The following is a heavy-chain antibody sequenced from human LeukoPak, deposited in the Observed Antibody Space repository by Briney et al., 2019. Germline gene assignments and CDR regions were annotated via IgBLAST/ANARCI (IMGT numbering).Heavy chain of an antibody. Sequence: SVKVSCKASGGTFSSYTISWVRQAPGQGLEWMGGIIPLFGTPDYAQKFQGRVTITADESTSTAYMELSSLRSEDTAVYYCATPTRTGYSYGFDYWGQGTLVTVSS. J-gene: IGHJ4*02. CDR2: IIPLFGTP. CDR3: ATPTRTGYSYGFDY. V-gene: IGHV1-69*13. D-gene: IGHD5-18*01. CDR1: GGTFSSYT.